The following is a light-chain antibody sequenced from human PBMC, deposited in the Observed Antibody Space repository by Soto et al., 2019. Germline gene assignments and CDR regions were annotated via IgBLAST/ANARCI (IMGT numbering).Light chain of an antibody. V-gene: IGLV2-14*01. CDR3: SSYTSSNTPYV. J-gene: IGLJ1*01. Sequence: QSALTQPASVSGSPGQSITISCTGSSCDVGAYHFVSWYQHHPGKAPKLILYEVTARPSGVSGRFSGSKSGNTASLTISGLQADDEANYYCSSYTSSNTPYVFGTGTKVTVL. CDR2: EVT. CDR1: SCDVGAYHF.